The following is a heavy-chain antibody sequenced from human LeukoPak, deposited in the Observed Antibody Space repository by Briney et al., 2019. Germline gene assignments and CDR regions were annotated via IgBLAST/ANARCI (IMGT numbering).Heavy chain of an antibody. Sequence: SETLSLTCTVSGGSISSGDYYWSWIRQSPGKGLEWIGYIYYSGSTYYNPSLKSRVTISVDTSKNQFSLKLSSVTAADTAVYYCARVEGCSGGSCYLDYWGQGTLVTVSS. V-gene: IGHV4-30-4*08. J-gene: IGHJ4*02. CDR1: GGSISSGDYY. CDR2: IYYSGST. CDR3: ARVEGCSGGSCYLDY. D-gene: IGHD2-15*01.